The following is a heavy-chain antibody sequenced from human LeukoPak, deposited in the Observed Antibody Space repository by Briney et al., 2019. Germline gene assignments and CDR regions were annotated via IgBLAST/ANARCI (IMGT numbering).Heavy chain of an antibody. Sequence: SVKVSCKASGGTFSSYAISWVRQAPGQGLEWMGGIIPIFGTANYAQKFQGRVTITTDESTSTAYMELSSLRSEDTAVYYCARDPHSSGYYDYFDYWGQGAVVTVSS. CDR1: GGTFSSYA. V-gene: IGHV1-69*05. J-gene: IGHJ4*02. D-gene: IGHD3-22*01. CDR3: ARDPHSSGYYDYFDY. CDR2: IIPIFGTA.